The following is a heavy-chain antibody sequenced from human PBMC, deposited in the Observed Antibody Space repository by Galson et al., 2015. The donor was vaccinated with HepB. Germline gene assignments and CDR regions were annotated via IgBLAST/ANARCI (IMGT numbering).Heavy chain of an antibody. V-gene: IGHV3-23*01. Sequence: SLRLSCAASGFTFSRYGMTWVRQAPGKGLEWVSTFSGSSSSAYYADSVRGRFSMSRDNSNNTLYLQMNSLRVEDTAVYYCARAGSGTWYLDYWGRGTLVTVSS. CDR3: ARAGSGTWYLDY. D-gene: IGHD1-26*01. J-gene: IGHJ4*02. CDR2: FSGSSSSA. CDR1: GFTFSRYG.